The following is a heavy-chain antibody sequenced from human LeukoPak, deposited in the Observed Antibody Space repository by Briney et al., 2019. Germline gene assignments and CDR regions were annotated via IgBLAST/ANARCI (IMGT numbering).Heavy chain of an antibody. J-gene: IGHJ4*02. Sequence: GECLKISCKASGYSFTSYWIAWVRHMPGKSLGWMGFIYAGDSDTRHSPPFQGQVTISVARSIGTAYPQGSSLKASDTAMYYCARRGDGYNLNFDYWGQGTLVTVSS. CDR2: IYAGDSDT. D-gene: IGHD5-24*01. V-gene: IGHV5-51*01. CDR3: ARRGDGYNLNFDY. CDR1: GYSFTSYW.